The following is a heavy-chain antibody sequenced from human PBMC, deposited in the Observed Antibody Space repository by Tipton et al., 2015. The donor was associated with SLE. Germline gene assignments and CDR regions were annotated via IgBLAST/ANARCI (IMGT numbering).Heavy chain of an antibody. V-gene: IGHV4-59*01. Sequence: TLSLTCTVSGGSIGPYYWNWIRQPPGKPLEWIGYIHYGGTSSGRTNYNPSLKSRVSMSVDPSTMQFSLNLSSMTAADTALYFCARGVAERLGLDFWGQGSLVTGSS. CDR1: GGSIGPYY. CDR3: ARGVAERLGLDF. CDR2: IHYGGTSSGRT. D-gene: IGHD6-19*01. J-gene: IGHJ4*02.